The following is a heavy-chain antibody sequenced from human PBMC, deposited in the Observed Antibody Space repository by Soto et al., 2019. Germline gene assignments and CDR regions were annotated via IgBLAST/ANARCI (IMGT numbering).Heavy chain of an antibody. CDR2: IYYSGST. V-gene: IGHV4-30-4*01. D-gene: IGHD3-3*01. Sequence: PSETLSLTCPVSGCSISSGDYYWSWIRQPPGKGLEWIGYIYYSGSTYYNPSLKSRVTISVDTSKNQFSLKLSSVTAADTAVYYCARVGDFWSGTPIDYWGQGTLVTVSS. CDR3: ARVGDFWSGTPIDY. J-gene: IGHJ4*02. CDR1: GCSISSGDYY.